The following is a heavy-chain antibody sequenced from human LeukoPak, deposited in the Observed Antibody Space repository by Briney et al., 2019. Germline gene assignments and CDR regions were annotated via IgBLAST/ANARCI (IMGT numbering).Heavy chain of an antibody. J-gene: IGHJ4*02. CDR2: IIPIFGTA. D-gene: IGHD5-18*01. Sequence: SVKVSCKASGGTFSSYAISWVRQAPGQGLEWMGGIIPIFGTANYAQKFQGRVTITADKSTSTAYMELSSLRSEDTAVYYCARVNFGYSYGAIDYWGQGTLVTVSS. CDR1: GGTFSSYA. V-gene: IGHV1-69*06. CDR3: ARVNFGYSYGAIDY.